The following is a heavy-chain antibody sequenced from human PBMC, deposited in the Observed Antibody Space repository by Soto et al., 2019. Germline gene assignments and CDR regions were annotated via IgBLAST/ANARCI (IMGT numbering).Heavy chain of an antibody. J-gene: IGHJ4*02. D-gene: IGHD3-16*01. CDR1: GASIRNFY. Sequence: PAETLSLTCSVSGASIRNFYCILIRQSAGKGLEWIGRLYTRGTTDYNPSLKSRVTMSIDTSKNRVSLSLTSVTAADTAVYYCAKGGTYYFDSWGQGIVVTVSS. CDR3: AKGGTYYFDS. CDR2: LYTRGTT. V-gene: IGHV4-4*07.